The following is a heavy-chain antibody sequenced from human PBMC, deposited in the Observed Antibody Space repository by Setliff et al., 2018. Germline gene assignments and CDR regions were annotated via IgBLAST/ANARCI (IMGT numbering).Heavy chain of an antibody. CDR3: ARYQGWRLRGYGIDY. CDR2: INHSGST. Sequence: SETLSLTCAVYGGSFSGYYWSWIRQPPGKGLEWLGEINHSGSTNYNPSLKSRVTISVDTSKNQFSLKLSSVTAADTAVYYCARYQGWRLRGYGIDYWGQGTLVTVSS. CDR1: GGSFSGYY. V-gene: IGHV4-34*01. J-gene: IGHJ4*02. D-gene: IGHD3-10*01.